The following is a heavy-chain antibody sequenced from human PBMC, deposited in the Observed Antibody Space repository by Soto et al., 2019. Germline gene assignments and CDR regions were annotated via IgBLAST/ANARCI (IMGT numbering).Heavy chain of an antibody. Sequence: SLPRTVSGDSLTNYYWTRVRQPPGEGLGLIAYIYYSGSANYNPSLKSRVTISIDTSKNQFSLNLSSMTSADTAVYYCARGPIVTTSEGVPAALNCFDSWGQGTLVTVSS. CDR2: IYYSGSA. D-gene: IGHD3-16*01. J-gene: IGHJ5*01. CDR3: ARGPIVTTSEGVPAALNCFDS. V-gene: IGHV4-59*01. CDR1: GDSLTNYY.